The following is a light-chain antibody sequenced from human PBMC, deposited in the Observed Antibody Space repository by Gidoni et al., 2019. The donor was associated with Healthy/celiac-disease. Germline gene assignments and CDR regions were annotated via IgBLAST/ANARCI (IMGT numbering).Light chain of an antibody. CDR1: QSVSSSY. CDR3: QQYGSYT. CDR2: GAS. Sequence: EIVLTQSPGTLSLSPGERASQSVSSSYLAWYQQKPGQAPRLLIYGASSRATGIPDRFSGSGSGTDFTLTISRLEPEDFAVYYCQQYGSYTFGQGTKLEIK. V-gene: IGKV3-20*01. J-gene: IGKJ2*01.